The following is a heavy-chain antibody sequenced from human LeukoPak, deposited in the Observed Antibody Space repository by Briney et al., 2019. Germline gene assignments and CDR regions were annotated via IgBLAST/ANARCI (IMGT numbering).Heavy chain of an antibody. D-gene: IGHD6-13*01. Sequence: LSGGSLRLSCTASGFMFSSYWMSWVRQAPGKGLEWVANINQGENEKYYVDSVRGRFTISRDNSKNTLYLQMNSLRAEDTAVYYCARSPDSSSWYWGGYYFDYWGQGTLVTVSS. CDR2: INQGENEK. J-gene: IGHJ4*02. V-gene: IGHV3-7*03. CDR3: ARSPDSSSWYWGGYYFDY. CDR1: GFMFSSYW.